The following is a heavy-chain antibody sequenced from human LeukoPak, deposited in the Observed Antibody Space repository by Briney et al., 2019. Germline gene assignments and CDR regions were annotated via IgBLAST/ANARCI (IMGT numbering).Heavy chain of an antibody. D-gene: IGHD6-13*01. V-gene: IGHV4-4*09. CDR2: IYTSGST. Sequence: SETLSLTYTVSGGSISSYYWSWIRQPPGKGLEWIGYIYTSGSTNYNPSLKSRVTISVDTSKNQFSLKLGSVTAADTAVYYCARQVRGRAAAGIIRQYYYYMDVWGKGTTVTVSS. J-gene: IGHJ6*03. CDR1: GGSISSYY. CDR3: ARQVRGRAAAGIIRQYYYYMDV.